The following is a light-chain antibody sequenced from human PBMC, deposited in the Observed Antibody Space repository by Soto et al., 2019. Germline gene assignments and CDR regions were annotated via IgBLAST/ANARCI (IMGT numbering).Light chain of an antibody. CDR3: AAWDVSLKGVV. V-gene: IGLV1-44*01. Sequence: QSVLTQPPSASWTPGQRVTFSCSGSSSNIGINTVNWYQQLPGTAPQLLISDNHRRPSGVPDRFSGSKSGTSASLAISGLQSEDEATYFCAAWDVSLKGVVFGTGTKVTVL. J-gene: IGLJ1*01. CDR1: SSNIGINT. CDR2: DNH.